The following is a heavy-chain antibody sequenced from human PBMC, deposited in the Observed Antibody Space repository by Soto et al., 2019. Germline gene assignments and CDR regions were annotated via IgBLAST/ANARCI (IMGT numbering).Heavy chain of an antibody. CDR2: ISWNSGSI. CDR1: GFTFDDYA. V-gene: IGHV3-9*01. J-gene: IGHJ4*02. Sequence: PGGSLRLSCAASGFTFDDYAMHWVRQAPGKGLEWVSGISWNSGSIGYADSVKGRFAISRDSAKKSVYLQMNSLRPDDTAFYYCAKGVATAVPALDYWGQGTLVTVSS. D-gene: IGHD2-21*02. CDR3: AKGVATAVPALDY.